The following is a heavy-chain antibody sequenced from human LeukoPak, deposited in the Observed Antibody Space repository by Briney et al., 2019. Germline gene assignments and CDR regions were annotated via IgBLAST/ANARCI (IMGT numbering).Heavy chain of an antibody. J-gene: IGHJ4*02. Sequence: PSETLSLTCTVSAGSISAYYWSWLRQPPGKGLEWIGYVYHSADSTYNPSLRSRVTMSMDTAENQFSLKMRSVSAADTAVYYCARVGSYDSSGYYFDHWGQGTLVTVSS. V-gene: IGHV4-59*01. CDR1: AGSISAYY. CDR2: VYHSADS. D-gene: IGHD3-22*01. CDR3: ARVGSYDSSGYYFDH.